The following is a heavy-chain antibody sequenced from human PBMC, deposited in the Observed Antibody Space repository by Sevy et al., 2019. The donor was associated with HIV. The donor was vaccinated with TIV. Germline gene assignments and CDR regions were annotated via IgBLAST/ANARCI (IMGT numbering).Heavy chain of an antibody. Sequence: GGSLRLSCAASGFTFSSYDMHWVRQATGKGLEWVSAIGTAGDTYYPGSVKGRFTISRENAKNSLYLQMNSLRAGDTAVYYCARVMTTVTTYGMDVWGQGTTVTVSS. D-gene: IGHD4-17*01. CDR1: GFTFSSYD. J-gene: IGHJ6*02. CDR2: IGTAGDT. CDR3: ARVMTTVTTYGMDV. V-gene: IGHV3-13*01.